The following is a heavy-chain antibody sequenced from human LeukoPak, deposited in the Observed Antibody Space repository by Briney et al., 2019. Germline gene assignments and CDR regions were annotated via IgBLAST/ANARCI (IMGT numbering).Heavy chain of an antibody. J-gene: IGHJ4*02. CDR1: GGSIGSVNNY. CDR2: IYTSGST. V-gene: IGHV4-61*02. CDR3: ARAWRFTYGRFDY. D-gene: IGHD5-18*01. Sequence: SETLSLTCAVSGGSIGSVNNYWIWLRQPAGKELEYIGRIYTSGSTNYNPSLKSRVTISLDRSKNQFSLELTSVTAADTAVYYCARAWRFTYGRFDYWGRGTLVTVSS.